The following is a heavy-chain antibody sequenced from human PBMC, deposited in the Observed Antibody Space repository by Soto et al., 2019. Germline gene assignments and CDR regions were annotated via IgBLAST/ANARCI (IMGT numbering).Heavy chain of an antibody. CDR3: AKQPSSSWYYFDY. J-gene: IGHJ4*02. CDR2: ISGSGGST. Sequence: GGSLRLSCAASGFTFSSYAMSWVRQAPGKGLEWVSDISGSGGSTYYADSVKGRFTISRDNSKNTLYLQMNSLRAEDTAVYYCAKQPSSSWYYFDYWGQGTLVTVSS. CDR1: GFTFSSYA. D-gene: IGHD6-13*01. V-gene: IGHV3-23*01.